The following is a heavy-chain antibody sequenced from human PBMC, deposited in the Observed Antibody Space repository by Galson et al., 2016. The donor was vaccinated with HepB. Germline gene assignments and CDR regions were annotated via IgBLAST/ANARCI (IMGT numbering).Heavy chain of an antibody. J-gene: IGHJ4*02. CDR1: GDSVSSKSAS. CDR3: SRGPRNYTSGWTFDY. D-gene: IGHD6-19*01. V-gene: IGHV6-1*01. Sequence: CAISGDSVSSKSASWIWIRQSPSRGLEWLGRAYFRSKWYHDYAPSVKSRITITPDPSRNQFSLQLDSVTPEDTAIYYCSRGPRNYTSGWTFDYWGQGTLVTFAS. CDR2: AYFRSKWYH.